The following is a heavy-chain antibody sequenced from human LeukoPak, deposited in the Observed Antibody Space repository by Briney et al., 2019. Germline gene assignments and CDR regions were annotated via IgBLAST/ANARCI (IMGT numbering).Heavy chain of an antibody. Sequence: GGSLRLSCAASGFTFSSNAMTWVRQAPGKGLEWVSAISGSGGSTYYADSVKGRFTISRDNSKNTLYLQMNGLRAEDTAVYYCAKDQGYYGSGSYDAFDIWGQGTMVTVSS. CDR1: GFTFSSNA. CDR2: ISGSGGST. CDR3: AKDQGYYGSGSYDAFDI. D-gene: IGHD3-10*01. J-gene: IGHJ3*02. V-gene: IGHV3-23*01.